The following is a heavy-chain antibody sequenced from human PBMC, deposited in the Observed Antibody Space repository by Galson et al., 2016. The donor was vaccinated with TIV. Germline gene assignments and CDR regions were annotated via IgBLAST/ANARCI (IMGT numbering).Heavy chain of an antibody. J-gene: IGHJ4*02. V-gene: IGHV1-8*02. CDR2: MHPNSGNT. Sequence: SVKVSCKASGYTFTSYDINWVRQATGQGLEWMGWMHPNSGNTGNAQKFRGRVTMTRNTSVRTAYMELSSLRSEDTAVYYCARSGDYGDYWGQGTLVTVSS. CDR3: ARSGDYGDY. D-gene: IGHD4-17*01. CDR1: GYTFTSYD.